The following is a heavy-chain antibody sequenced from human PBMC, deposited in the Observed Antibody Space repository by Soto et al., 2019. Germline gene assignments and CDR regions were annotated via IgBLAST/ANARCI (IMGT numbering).Heavy chain of an antibody. J-gene: IGHJ4*02. D-gene: IGHD1-7*01. Sequence: QVQLVESGGGVVQPGRSLRLSCAASGFTFSSYAMHWVRQAPGKGLEWVAVISYDGSNKYYADSVKGRFTISRDNSKHTLYLQMNSLRAEDTAVYYWARVGITGTTPYFDYWGQGTLVTVSS. CDR2: ISYDGSNK. CDR1: GFTFSSYA. V-gene: IGHV3-30-3*01. CDR3: ARVGITGTTPYFDY.